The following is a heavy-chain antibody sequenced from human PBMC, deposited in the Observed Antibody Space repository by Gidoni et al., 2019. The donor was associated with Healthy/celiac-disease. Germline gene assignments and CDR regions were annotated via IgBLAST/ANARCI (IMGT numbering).Heavy chain of an antibody. CDR3: ARGGTIFGVVINPPDY. D-gene: IGHD3-3*01. CDR1: GGSFSGYY. Sequence: QAQLQQWGAGLLKPAETLSLTCAVDGGSFSGYYWSWVRQPPGKGLEWLGEINHSGSTNYNPSLKRRVTISVDTSKNQFSLKLSSVTAADTAVYYCARGGTIFGVVINPPDYWGQGTLVTVSS. CDR2: INHSGST. V-gene: IGHV4-34*01. J-gene: IGHJ4*02.